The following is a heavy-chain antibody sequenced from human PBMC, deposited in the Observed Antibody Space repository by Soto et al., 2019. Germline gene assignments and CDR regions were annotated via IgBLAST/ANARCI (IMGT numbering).Heavy chain of an antibody. J-gene: IGHJ6*02. CDR1: GFTFSSYG. Sequence: GGSLRLSCAASGFTFSSYGMHWVRQAPGKGLEWVAVISHDGSNKYYADSVKGRFTISRDNSKNTLYLQMNSLRAEDTAVYYCAKDAKAARPMYYYGMDVRGQGTTVTVSS. CDR3: AKDAKAARPMYYYGMDV. V-gene: IGHV3-30*18. D-gene: IGHD6-6*01. CDR2: ISHDGSNK.